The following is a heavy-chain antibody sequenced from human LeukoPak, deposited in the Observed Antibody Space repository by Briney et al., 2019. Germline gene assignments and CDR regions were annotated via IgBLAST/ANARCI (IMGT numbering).Heavy chain of an antibody. CDR1: GYSFTSYA. V-gene: IGHV1-18*01. CDR2: ISAYNDNT. CDR3: ARFLLNTAMVTDY. J-gene: IGHJ4*02. D-gene: IGHD5-18*01. Sequence: GASVKVSCKASGYSFTSYAITWVRQAPGQGLQWMGWISAYNDNTNYAQKLQGRVTMTTDTSTSTAYIELRRLGSDDTAVYYCARFLLNTAMVTDYWGQGTLVTVSS.